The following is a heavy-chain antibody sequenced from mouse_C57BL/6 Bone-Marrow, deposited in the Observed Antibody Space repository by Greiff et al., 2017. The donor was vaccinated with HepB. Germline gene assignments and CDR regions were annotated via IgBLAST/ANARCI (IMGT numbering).Heavy chain of an antibody. D-gene: IGHD2-4*01. V-gene: IGHV5-16*01. Sequence: EVQRVESEGGLVQPGSSMKLSCTASGFTFSDYYMAWVRQVPEKGLEWVANINYDGSSTYYLDSLKSRFIISRDNAKNILYLQMSSLKSEDTATYYCARALYDYDEEGHYYAMDYWGQGTSVTVSS. J-gene: IGHJ4*01. CDR3: ARALYDYDEEGHYYAMDY. CDR1: GFTFSDYY. CDR2: INYDGSST.